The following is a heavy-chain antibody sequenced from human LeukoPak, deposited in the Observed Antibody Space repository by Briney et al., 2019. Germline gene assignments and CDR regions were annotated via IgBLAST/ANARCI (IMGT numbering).Heavy chain of an antibody. CDR3: ARDLAGMGDY. V-gene: IGHV1-3*01. Sequence: KFQGRVTITRDTSASTAYMELSSLRSEGTAVYYCARDLAGMGDYWGQGTLVTVSS. D-gene: IGHD6-19*01. J-gene: IGHJ4*02.